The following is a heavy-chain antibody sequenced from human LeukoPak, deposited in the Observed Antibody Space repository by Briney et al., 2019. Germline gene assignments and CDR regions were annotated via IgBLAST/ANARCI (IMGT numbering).Heavy chain of an antibody. CDR3: ARDGSHWSSFHY. CDR2: INPNSGAT. Sequence: ASVKVSCKASGYSFNAFDIHWVRQAPGQGLGWMGRINPNSGATDYAQKFRAGVTLTRDTTTNTVYLELSSLRSDDTAVYYCARDGSHWSSFHYWGQGTLVILSS. D-gene: IGHD6-19*01. J-gene: IGHJ4*02. V-gene: IGHV1-2*06. CDR1: GYSFNAFD.